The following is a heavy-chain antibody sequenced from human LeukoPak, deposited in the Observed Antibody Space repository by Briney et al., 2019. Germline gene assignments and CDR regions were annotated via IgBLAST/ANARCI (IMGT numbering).Heavy chain of an antibody. CDR3: AIWGYSSSFDY. J-gene: IGHJ4*02. CDR1: GFTFSSFV. V-gene: IGHV3-21*05. CDR2: ISSTSSYT. Sequence: GRSLTLSCAASGFTFSSFVVHWVRQAPGKGLEWVSYISSTSSYTKYADSVKGRFTISRDNAKNSVYLQMNSLRAEDTAVYYCAIWGYSSSFDYWGQGTLVTVPS. D-gene: IGHD6-13*01.